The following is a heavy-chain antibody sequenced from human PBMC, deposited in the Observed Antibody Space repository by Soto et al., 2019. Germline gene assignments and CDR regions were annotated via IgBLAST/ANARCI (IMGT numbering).Heavy chain of an antibody. CDR1: GYTFTSYA. CDR3: ARENEELFCSSWYSAPRRYYYYYVMDV. V-gene: IGHV1-3*01. J-gene: IGHJ6*02. CDR2: INAGNGNT. Sequence: ASMKVSCKASGYTFTSYAMHWVRQAPGQRLKWMGWINAGNGNTKYSQKLQGRVTITRDTSASTAYMELSSLRSEYTALYYCARENEELFCSSWYSAPRRYYYYYVMDVWGQGTTVTVSS. D-gene: IGHD6-13*01.